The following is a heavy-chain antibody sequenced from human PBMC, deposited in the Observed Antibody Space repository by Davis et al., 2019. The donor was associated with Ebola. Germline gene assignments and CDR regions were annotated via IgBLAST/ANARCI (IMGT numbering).Heavy chain of an antibody. D-gene: IGHD1-26*01. CDR3: ARSISGSYYPDDPDLDY. CDR2: IYPGDSDT. Sequence: PGGSLRLSCKGSGYSFTSYWIGRVRQMPGKGLEWMGIIYPGDSDTRYSPSFQGQVTISADKSISTAYLQWSSLKASDTAMYYCARSISGSYYPDDPDLDYWGQGTLVTVSS. J-gene: IGHJ4*02. CDR1: GYSFTSYW. V-gene: IGHV5-51*01.